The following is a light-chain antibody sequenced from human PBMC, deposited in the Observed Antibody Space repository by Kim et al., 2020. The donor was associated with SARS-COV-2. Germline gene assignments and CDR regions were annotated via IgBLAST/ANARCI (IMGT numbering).Light chain of an antibody. Sequence: SYELTQPPSVSVPPGQTASITCSGDKLGDKYACWYQQKPGQSPVLVIYQDSKRPSGIPERFSGSNSGNTATLTISGTQAMDEADYYCQAWDSSTANWVFGGGTQLTVL. CDR2: QDS. V-gene: IGLV3-1*01. J-gene: IGLJ3*02. CDR3: QAWDSSTANWV. CDR1: KLGDKY.